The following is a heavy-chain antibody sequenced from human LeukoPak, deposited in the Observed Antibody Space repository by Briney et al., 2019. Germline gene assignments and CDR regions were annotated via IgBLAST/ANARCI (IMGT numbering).Heavy chain of an antibody. CDR1: GFTLRSYW. CDR3: ARNGYGDYEGYYFDY. V-gene: IGHV3-74*01. J-gene: IGHJ4*02. D-gene: IGHD4-17*01. CDR2: INSDGSST. Sequence: PGGSLRLSCAASGFTLRSYWMHWVRQAPGKGLVWVSRINSDGSSTSYADSVKGRFTISRDNAKNTLYLQMNSLRAEDTAVYYCARNGYGDYEGYYFDYWGQGALVTVSS.